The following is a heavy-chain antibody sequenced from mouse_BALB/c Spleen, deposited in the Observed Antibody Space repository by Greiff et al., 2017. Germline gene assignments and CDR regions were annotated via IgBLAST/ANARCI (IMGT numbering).Heavy chain of an antibody. CDR2: ISSGGST. Sequence: EVHLVESGGGLVKPGGSLKLSCAASGFTFSSYAMSWVRQTPEKRLEWVASISSGGSTYYPDSVKGRFTISRDNARNILYLQMSSLRSEDTAMYYCARAYYGNLLPRNWGQGTLVTVSA. CDR1: GFTFSSYA. D-gene: IGHD2-10*01. V-gene: IGHV5-6-5*01. CDR3: ARAYYGNLLPRN. J-gene: IGHJ3*01.